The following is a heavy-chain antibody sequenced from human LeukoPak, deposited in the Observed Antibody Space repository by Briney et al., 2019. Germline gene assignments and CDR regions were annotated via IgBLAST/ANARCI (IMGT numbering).Heavy chain of an antibody. CDR1: GYTFTSHY. J-gene: IGHJ4*02. D-gene: IGHD4-17*01. CDR3: ARDLYGDPY. V-gene: IGHV1-46*01. Sequence: ALVKVSCKASGYTFTSHYMHWVRQAPGQGLEWMGIINPSGGSTSYAQKFQGRLTMTRDMSTSTVYMELSSLRSEDTAVYYCARDLYGDPYWGQGTLVTVSS. CDR2: INPSGGST.